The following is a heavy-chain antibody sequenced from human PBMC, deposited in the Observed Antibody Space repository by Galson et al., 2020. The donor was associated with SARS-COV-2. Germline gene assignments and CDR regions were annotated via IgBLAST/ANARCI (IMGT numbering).Heavy chain of an antibody. V-gene: IGHV4-39*01. J-gene: IGHJ5*02. CDR3: ARHPLVGPSTCYWFDT. CDR2: RFYSGCT. Sequence: SETLSLTCPVPGGSISSNTYTWGWIRQPPGKGREWIGSRFYSGCTYYTPSHRSPVTMSVDTSKNQVSLELISVTAADTAVYYCARHPLVGPSTCYWFDTWGQGILVTVSS. CDR1: GGSISSNTYT. D-gene: IGHD1-26*01.